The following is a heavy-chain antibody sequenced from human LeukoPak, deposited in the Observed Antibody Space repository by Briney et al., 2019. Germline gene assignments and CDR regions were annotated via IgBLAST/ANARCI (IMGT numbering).Heavy chain of an antibody. CDR3: SKAGDTNYYRYGDY. D-gene: IGHD5-18*01. CDR2: ISANSGAT. Sequence: PGGTLRLSCAASGFTFSSYPMSWVRQAPGRGLEWVSVISANSGATYYADSVKGRFTISRDNAKNTLYLQMNNLRGEDTALYYCSKAGDTNYYRYGDYWGQGTLATVSS. V-gene: IGHV3-23*01. CDR1: GFTFSSYP. J-gene: IGHJ4*02.